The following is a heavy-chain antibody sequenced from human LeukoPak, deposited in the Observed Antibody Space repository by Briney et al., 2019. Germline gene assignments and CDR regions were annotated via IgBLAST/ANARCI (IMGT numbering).Heavy chain of an antibody. D-gene: IGHD3-16*01. V-gene: IGHV4-38-2*01. J-gene: IGHJ4*02. CDR3: AQQNLRSPDY. CDR1: GYSISSGYY. CDR2: IYHSGST. Sequence: KPSETLSLTCAVSGYSISSGYYWGWIRQPPGRGLEWIGNIYHSGSTYYNPSLKSRVTISVDTSKNQFSLKLSSVTAADTAVYYCAQQNLRSPDYWGQGTLVTVSS.